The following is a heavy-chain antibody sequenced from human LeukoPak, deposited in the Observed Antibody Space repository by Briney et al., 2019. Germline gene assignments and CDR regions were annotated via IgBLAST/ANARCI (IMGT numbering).Heavy chain of an antibody. Sequence: PGGSLRLLCAASGFIFSSYGMGWVRQAPEKGLEWDSIISNSGGSTYYADSVKGRFTISRDDSKKTLYLQMNSLRADDTAIYYCAKEPFGTFPYFDFWGQGILVTVSS. J-gene: IGHJ4*02. CDR2: ISNSGGST. CDR1: GFIFSSYG. D-gene: IGHD3-3*01. CDR3: AKEPFGTFPYFDF. V-gene: IGHV3-23*01.